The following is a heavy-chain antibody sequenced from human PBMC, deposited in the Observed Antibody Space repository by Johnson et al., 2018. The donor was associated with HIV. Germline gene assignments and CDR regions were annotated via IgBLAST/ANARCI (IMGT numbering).Heavy chain of an antibody. D-gene: IGHD5-18*01. V-gene: IGHV3-30*02. CDR1: GFTFDDYG. CDR3: AKEVPVYSYGYYDAFDI. CDR2: IQYDGSNK. Sequence: QVQLVESGGGVVRPGGSLRLSCAASGFTFDDYGMSWVRQAPGKGLEWVTFIQYDGSNKYYADSVKGRFTISRDNSKNTLDLQMNSLRAEDTAVYYCAKEVPVYSYGYYDAFDIWGQGTMVTVSS. J-gene: IGHJ3*02.